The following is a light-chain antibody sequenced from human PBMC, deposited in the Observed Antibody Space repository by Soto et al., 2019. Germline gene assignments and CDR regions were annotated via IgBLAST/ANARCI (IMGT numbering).Light chain of an antibody. CDR1: QSISSW. CDR3: QQRARRPWT. J-gene: IGKJ1*01. Sequence: DIQMTQSPSTLSASVGDRVTITCRASQSISSWLAWYQQKPGKAPKLLIYKASSLESGVPSRFSGSGSGTEFTLTISSLEPEGFAVYYCQQRARRPWTFGQGTKVDIK. CDR2: KAS. V-gene: IGKV1-5*03.